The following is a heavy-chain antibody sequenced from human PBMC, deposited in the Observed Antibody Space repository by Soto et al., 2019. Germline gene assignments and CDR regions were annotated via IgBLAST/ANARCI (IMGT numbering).Heavy chain of an antibody. CDR2: IYPGDSDT. Sequence: GESLKISCKGSGYIFTSYWIGWVRQMPGKGLEWMGIIYPGDSDTRYSPSFQGQVTISADKSISTAYLQWSSLKASDTAMYYCARRGEFITGDYGDPNFSFSGMDVWGQGTTVTVSS. V-gene: IGHV5-51*01. CDR1: GYIFTSYW. CDR3: ARRGEFITGDYGDPNFSFSGMDV. D-gene: IGHD4-17*01. J-gene: IGHJ6*02.